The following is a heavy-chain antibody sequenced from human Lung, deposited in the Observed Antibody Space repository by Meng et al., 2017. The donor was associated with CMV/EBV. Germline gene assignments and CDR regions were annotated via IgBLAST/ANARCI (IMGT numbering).Heavy chain of an antibody. CDR1: GDSMANFY. CDR2: VFHTGDT. Sequence: SXTXSLXCNISGDSMANFYWTWIRQPPGKGLEWVGSVFHTGDTKYNSSLKGRLTLSVDTSRKQVSLRLVSLNTADTATYYCARGRSCVDGVCYDDHNYFGPWXQGTLVT. D-gene: IGHD2-21*02. CDR3: ARGRSCVDGVCYDDHNYFGP. V-gene: IGHV4-59*01. J-gene: IGHJ5*02.